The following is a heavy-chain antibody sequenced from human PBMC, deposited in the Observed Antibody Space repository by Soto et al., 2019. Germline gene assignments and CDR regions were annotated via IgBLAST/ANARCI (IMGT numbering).Heavy chain of an antibody. Sequence: PGGSLRLSCAGSGFTFSNYAMSWVRQAPGKGLAWVSAISGSGGSTYYADSVKGRFTISRDNSKNTSYLQMNSLRAEDTALYYCAKVLVGATGRFDYWGQGTLVTVSS. CDR1: GFTFSNYA. J-gene: IGHJ4*02. CDR2: ISGSGGST. CDR3: AKVLVGATGRFDY. V-gene: IGHV3-23*01. D-gene: IGHD1-26*01.